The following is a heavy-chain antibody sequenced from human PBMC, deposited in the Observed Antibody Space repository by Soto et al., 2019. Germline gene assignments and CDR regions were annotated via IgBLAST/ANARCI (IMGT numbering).Heavy chain of an antibody. CDR1: GDSVSSNTAS. V-gene: IGHV6-1*01. CDR2: TYFRSKWYN. J-gene: IGHJ5*02. D-gene: IGHD5-12*01. CDR3: AKGDNLGPKTGYAFDP. Sequence: SQTLSLTCAISGDSVSSNTASWNWIRQSPSRGLEWLGRTYFRSKWYNDYAVSVKSRIIINPDTSNNQFSLQLNSVTREDTAVYFCAKGDNLGPKTGYAFDPWGQGIMVTVS.